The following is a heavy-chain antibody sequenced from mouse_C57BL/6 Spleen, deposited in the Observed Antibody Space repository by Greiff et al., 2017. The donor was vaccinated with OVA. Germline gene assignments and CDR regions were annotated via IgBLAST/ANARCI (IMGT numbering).Heavy chain of an antibody. CDR2: IDPSDSYP. CDR1: GYTFTSYW. Sequence: VQLQQPGAELVKPGASVKLSCKASGYTFTSYWMQWVKQRPGQGLEWIGEIDPSDSYPNYNQKFKGKATLTVDTSSSTAYMQLSSLTSEDSAVYYCARREFITTVVAPFAYWGQGTLVTVSA. CDR3: ARREFITTVVAPFAY. D-gene: IGHD1-1*01. V-gene: IGHV1-50*01. J-gene: IGHJ3*01.